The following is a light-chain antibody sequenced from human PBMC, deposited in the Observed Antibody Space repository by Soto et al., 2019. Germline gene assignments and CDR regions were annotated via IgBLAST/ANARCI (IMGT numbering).Light chain of an antibody. J-gene: IGLJ2*01. CDR2: DNN. V-gene: IGLV1-51*01. CDR3: GTGDRNLRIVV. Sequence: QSVLTQPPSVSAAPGQRVTISCSGSNSNIANNYVSWYQHLPGTGPKLLIYDNNKRPSGISDRFSASKSGTSATLAITGLQPGDEGHYYCGTGDRNLRIVVFDGGTQLTVL. CDR1: NSNIANNY.